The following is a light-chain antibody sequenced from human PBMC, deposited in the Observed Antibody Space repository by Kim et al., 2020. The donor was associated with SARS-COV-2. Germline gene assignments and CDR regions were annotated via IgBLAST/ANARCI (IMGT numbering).Light chain of an antibody. Sequence: SLTPGERATPSGRATQSVSSYLAWYQQKPGQAPRLLIYDASNRATGIPARFSGSGSGTDFTLTSSLEPEDFAVYYCQQRSNWPLTFGGGTKVDIK. CDR2: DAS. V-gene: IGKV3-11*01. CDR3: QQRSNWPLT. J-gene: IGKJ4*01. CDR1: QSVSSY.